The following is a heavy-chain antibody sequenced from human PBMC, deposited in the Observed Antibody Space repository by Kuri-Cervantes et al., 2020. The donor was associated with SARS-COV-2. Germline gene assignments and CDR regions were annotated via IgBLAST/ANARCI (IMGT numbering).Heavy chain of an antibody. CDR1: GFTFSSYS. CDR2: INDSGAT. V-gene: IGHV4-34*01. D-gene: IGHD6-6*01. CDR3: ARGVPGY. J-gene: IGHJ4*02. Sequence: GSLRLSCAASGFTFSSYSMNWIRQTPGMGLEWIGQINDSGATKYNPSLKSRVIVSMDKSKNQFSLKLSSVTAADTAVYYCARGVPGYWGQGSLVTVSS.